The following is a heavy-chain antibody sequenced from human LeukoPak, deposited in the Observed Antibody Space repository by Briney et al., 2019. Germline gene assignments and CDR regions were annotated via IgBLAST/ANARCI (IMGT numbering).Heavy chain of an antibody. V-gene: IGHV3-7*04. J-gene: IGHJ4*02. CDR1: GFTFRKYW. D-gene: IGHD1-14*01. CDR3: ARGDDLSGDY. CDR2: IHPDGEEK. Sequence: GGSLRLSCAASGFTFRKYWMSWVRQAPGKGLEWVANIHPDGEEKYHVDFVEGRFTIFRDNAKNLLYLQMDSLRVEDTAVYYCARGDDLSGDYWGQGTLVTVSS.